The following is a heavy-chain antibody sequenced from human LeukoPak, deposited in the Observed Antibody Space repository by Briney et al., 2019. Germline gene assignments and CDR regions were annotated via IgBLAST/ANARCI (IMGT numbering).Heavy chain of an antibody. J-gene: IGHJ4*02. CDR3: ASGARQWLPYY. Sequence: SETLSLTCAVYGGSFSGYYWSWIRQPPGKGLEWIGEINHSGSTNYNPSLKSRVTMSVDTSKNQFSLKLSSVTAADTAVYYCASGARQWLPYYWGQGTLVTVSS. CDR1: GGSFSGYY. D-gene: IGHD6-19*01. V-gene: IGHV4-34*01. CDR2: INHSGST.